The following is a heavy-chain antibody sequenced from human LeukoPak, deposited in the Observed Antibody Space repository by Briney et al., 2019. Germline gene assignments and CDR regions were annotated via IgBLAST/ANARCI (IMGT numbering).Heavy chain of an antibody. D-gene: IGHD6-13*01. J-gene: IGHJ4*02. CDR2: IKQDGSEK. V-gene: IGHV3-7*01. CDR1: GFTFSSYW. Sequence: PGGSLRLSCAASGFTFSSYWMSWVRQAPGKGLEWVANIKQDGSEKYYVDSAKGRFTISRDNAKNSLYLQMNSLRAEDTAVYYCAREPIAAAGPHFDYWGQGTLVTVSS. CDR3: AREPIAAAGPHFDY.